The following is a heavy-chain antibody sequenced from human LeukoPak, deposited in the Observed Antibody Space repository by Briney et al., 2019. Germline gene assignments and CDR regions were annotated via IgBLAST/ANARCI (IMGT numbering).Heavy chain of an antibody. D-gene: IGHD6-19*01. V-gene: IGHV1-69*04. CDR1: GGTFSSYA. J-gene: IGHJ4*02. Sequence: GSLVKVSCKASGGTFSSYAISWVRQAPGQGLEWMGRIIPILGIANYAQKFQGRVTITADKSTSTAYMELSSLRSEDTAVYYCARDLGTAVAGRSPSHDWGQGTLVTVSS. CDR3: ARDLGTAVAGRSPSHD. CDR2: IIPILGIA.